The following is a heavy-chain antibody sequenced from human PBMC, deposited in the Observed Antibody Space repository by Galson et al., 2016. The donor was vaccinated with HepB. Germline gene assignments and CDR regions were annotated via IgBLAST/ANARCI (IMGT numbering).Heavy chain of an antibody. V-gene: IGHV3-23*01. D-gene: IGHD6-19*01. CDR2: ISGSGVST. J-gene: IGHJ3*02. CDR3: ATSERLAGTDAFDI. CDR1: GFTFSDYA. Sequence: SLRLSCAASGFTFSDYALSWVRQPPGKGLEWVSAISGSGVSTYYADSVKGRFTISRDNSKNMLYLQMNSLTAEDTAVYSCATSERLAGTDAFDIWGQGTMATVSS.